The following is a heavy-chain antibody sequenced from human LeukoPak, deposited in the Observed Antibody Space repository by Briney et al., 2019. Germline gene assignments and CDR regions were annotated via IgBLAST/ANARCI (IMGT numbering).Heavy chain of an antibody. D-gene: IGHD1-26*01. CDR2: ITSSSGYM. CDR3: ARIEGSYSYFDY. J-gene: IGHJ4*02. CDR1: GFTFSSFS. V-gene: IGHV3-21*01. Sequence: GGSLRLSCAASGFTFSSFSMNWVRQAPGKGLEWVSSITSSSGYMYYADSVKGRLTISRDNAKNSLYLQMNSLSAEDTAVYYCARIEGSYSYFDYWGQGTLVTVSS.